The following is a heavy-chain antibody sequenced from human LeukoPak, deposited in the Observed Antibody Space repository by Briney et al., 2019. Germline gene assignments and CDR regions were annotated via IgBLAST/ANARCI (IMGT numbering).Heavy chain of an antibody. V-gene: IGHV1-18*01. D-gene: IGHD3-10*01. J-gene: IGHJ6*03. Sequence: ASVKVSCKASGYTFTSYGISWVRQAPGQGLEWMGWISAYNGNTNYAQKLQGRVTMTTDTSTSTAYMELRSLRSDDTAVYYCARITMVRGLRSPPYYYYYMDVWGKGTTVTVSS. CDR1: GYTFTSYG. CDR3: ARITMVRGLRSPPYYYYYMDV. CDR2: ISAYNGNT.